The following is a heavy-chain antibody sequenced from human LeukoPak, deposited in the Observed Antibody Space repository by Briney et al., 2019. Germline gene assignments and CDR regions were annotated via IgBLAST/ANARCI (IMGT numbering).Heavy chain of an antibody. CDR2: IYISGST. V-gene: IGHV4-4*07. Sequence: SETLSLTCTVSGGSISRDYWSWIRQPAGKGLEWIGRIYISGSTNYNPSLKGRVTMSLDTSKNEFSLKLSSVTAADTAVYYCARDDGRSGWYWGQGTLVTVSS. CDR1: GGSISRDY. D-gene: IGHD6-19*01. CDR3: ARDDGRSGWY. J-gene: IGHJ4*02.